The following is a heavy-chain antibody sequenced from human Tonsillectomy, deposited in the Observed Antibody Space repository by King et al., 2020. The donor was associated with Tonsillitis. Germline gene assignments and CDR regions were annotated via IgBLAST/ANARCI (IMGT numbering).Heavy chain of an antibody. CDR3: TTVLVVVPAARALGGMDV. CDR2: IKSKTDGGTT. V-gene: IGHV3-15*01. J-gene: IGHJ6*02. D-gene: IGHD2-2*01. Sequence: VQLVESGGGLVKPGGSLRLSCAASGFTFSNAWMSWVRQAPGKGLEWVGRIKSKTDGGTTDYAAPVKGRFTISRDDSKNTLYLQMNSLKTEDTAVYYCTTVLVVVPAARALGGMDVWGQGTTVTVSS. CDR1: GFTFSNAW.